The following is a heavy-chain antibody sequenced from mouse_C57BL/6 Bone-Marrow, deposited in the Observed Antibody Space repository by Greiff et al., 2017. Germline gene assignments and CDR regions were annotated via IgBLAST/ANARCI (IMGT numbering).Heavy chain of an antibody. V-gene: IGHV1-9*01. D-gene: IGHD2-3*01. CDR3: AREEGDGYSYIDY. J-gene: IGHJ2*01. CDR1: GYTFTGYW. CDR2: ILPGSGST. Sequence: QVQLQQSGAELMKPGASVKLSCKATGYTFTGYWIEWVKQRPGHGLEWIGEILPGSGSTNYNEKFKGKATFTADTSSNTAYMQLSSLTTEDSAIYCCAREEGDGYSYIDYGGQGTTLTVSS.